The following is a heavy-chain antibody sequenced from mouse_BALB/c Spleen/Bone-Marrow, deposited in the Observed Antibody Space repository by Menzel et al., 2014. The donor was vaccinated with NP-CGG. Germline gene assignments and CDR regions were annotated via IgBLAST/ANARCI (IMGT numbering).Heavy chain of an antibody. J-gene: IGHJ2*01. D-gene: IGHD1-1*01. CDR2: ISSGSSTV. CDR1: GFTFSSFG. Sequence: VHSRGVLVQPGGSRKLYCAASGFTFSSFGMHWVRQAPEKGLEWVAYISSGSSTVYYADKVMGRFTISRDNPKNTLFLQMTSLRSEDTAMYYCARSGSSSGYFDYWGQGTTLTVSS. CDR3: ARSGSSSGYFDY. V-gene: IGHV5-17*02.